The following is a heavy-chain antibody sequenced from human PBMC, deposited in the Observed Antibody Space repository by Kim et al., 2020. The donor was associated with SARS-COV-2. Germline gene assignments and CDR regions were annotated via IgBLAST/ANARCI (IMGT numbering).Heavy chain of an antibody. CDR3: ASRRRAGDAYGGYAAYFQQ. D-gene: IGHD4-17*01. CDR2: IYDSGST. Sequence: SETLSLTCIVYGGSSSSSSSYWGWIRQPTGQGFEWIGSIYDSGSTYYSAPLKSRVTISVDTSKTPLSLRLRSVTAADTGVYYCASRRRAGDAYGGYAAYFQQGGQDTLVLVSS. CDR1: GGSSSSSSSY. J-gene: IGHJ1*01. V-gene: IGHV4-39*02.